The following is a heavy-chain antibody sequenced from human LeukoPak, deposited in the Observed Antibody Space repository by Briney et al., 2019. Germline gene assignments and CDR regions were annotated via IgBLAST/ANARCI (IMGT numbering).Heavy chain of an antibody. D-gene: IGHD3-10*01. V-gene: IGHV3-48*02. J-gene: IGHJ1*01. Sequence: GGSLRLSCTASGFAFRSYSMNWVRQAPGKGLEWVSYISSSSRSTYYADSVKGRFTISRDNAKYSLYLQMNSLRDEDTAVYFCASHYYGSGTEYLHHWGQGTLVSVSS. CDR1: GFAFRSYS. CDR2: ISSSSRST. CDR3: ASHYYGSGTEYLHH.